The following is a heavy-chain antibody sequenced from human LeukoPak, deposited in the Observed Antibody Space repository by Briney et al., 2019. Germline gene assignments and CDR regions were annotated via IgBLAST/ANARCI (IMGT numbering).Heavy chain of an antibody. Sequence: ASVKVSCKASGYTFTGYYMHWVRQAPGQGLEWMGWINPNSGGTNYAQKFHGRVTITMDTSISTAYMELSRLRSDDTAVYYCARDPGPPLTTVTTFPVYYFDYWGQGTLVTVSS. D-gene: IGHD4-17*01. CDR3: ARDPGPPLTTVTTFPVYYFDY. CDR1: GYTFTGYY. V-gene: IGHV1-2*02. J-gene: IGHJ4*02. CDR2: INPNSGGT.